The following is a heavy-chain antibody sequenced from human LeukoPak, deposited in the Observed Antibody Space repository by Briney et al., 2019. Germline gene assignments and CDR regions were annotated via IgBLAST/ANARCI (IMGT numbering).Heavy chain of an antibody. CDR3: AREGGSSWKTNNNWFDP. Sequence: SETLSLTCTVSGGSISSYYWSWIRQPPGKGLEWIGYIYYSGSTNYNPSLKNRVTISVDTSKNQFSLKLSSVTAADTAVYYCAREGGSSWKTNNNWFDPWGQGTLVTVSS. V-gene: IGHV4-59*01. CDR1: GGSISSYY. CDR2: IYYSGST. D-gene: IGHD6-13*01. J-gene: IGHJ5*02.